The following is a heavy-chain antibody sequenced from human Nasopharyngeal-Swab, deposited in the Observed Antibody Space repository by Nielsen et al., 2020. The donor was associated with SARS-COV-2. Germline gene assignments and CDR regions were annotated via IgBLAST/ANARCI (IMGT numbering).Heavy chain of an antibody. CDR2: ISYDGSNK. V-gene: IGHV3-30-3*01. CDR3: ARVRKDCSSTSCYTSDY. J-gene: IGHJ4*02. Sequence: VRQAPGKGLEWVAVISYDGSNKYYADSVKGRFTISRDNSKNTLYLQMNSLRAEDTAVYYCARVRKDCSSTSCYTSDYWGQGTLVTAPQ. D-gene: IGHD2-2*02.